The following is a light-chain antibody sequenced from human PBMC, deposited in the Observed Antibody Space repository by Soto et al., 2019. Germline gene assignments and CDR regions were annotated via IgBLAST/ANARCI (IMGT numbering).Light chain of an antibody. V-gene: IGKV1-5*03. Sequence: DIQMTQSPSTLSASVGDGVTITCRASQSISNWLAWYQQKLGTAPNLLIYKASTLQSGVPSRFSGSGSGTELALAISSLAPKNAATYYCPKYSDNCAFG. CDR2: KAS. CDR3: PKYSDNCA. J-gene: IGKJ1*01. CDR1: QSISNW.